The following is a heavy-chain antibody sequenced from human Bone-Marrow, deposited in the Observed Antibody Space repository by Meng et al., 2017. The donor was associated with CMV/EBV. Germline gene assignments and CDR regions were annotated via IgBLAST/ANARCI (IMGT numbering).Heavy chain of an antibody. CDR2: ISAYNGNT. CDR1: GYTFTSYG. Sequence: ASVKVSCKASGYTFTSYGISWVRQAPGQGLEWMGWISAYNGNTNYAQKLQGRVTMTTDTSTSTAYMELRSLRSDDTAVYYCARDPPGGYCSSTSCYNFSYYYYGMDVWGQGTTVTGSS. CDR3: ARDPPGGYCSSTSCYNFSYYYYGMDV. V-gene: IGHV1-18*01. J-gene: IGHJ6*01. D-gene: IGHD2-2*02.